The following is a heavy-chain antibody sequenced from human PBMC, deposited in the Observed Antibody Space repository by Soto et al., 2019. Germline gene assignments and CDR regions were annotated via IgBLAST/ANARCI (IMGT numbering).Heavy chain of an antibody. CDR2: IYHSGST. V-gene: IGHV4-30-2*01. CDR1: GGYISSGGSS. CDR3: ARVPSP. Sequence: QLQLQASGSGLVKPSQTLSLTCAVSGGYISSGGSSWIWIRQPPGKGLEWIGYIYHSGSTYYNPSLKSRVTISVDRSKNQFSLKLSSVTAADTAVYYCARVPSPWGQGTLVTVSS. J-gene: IGHJ5*02.